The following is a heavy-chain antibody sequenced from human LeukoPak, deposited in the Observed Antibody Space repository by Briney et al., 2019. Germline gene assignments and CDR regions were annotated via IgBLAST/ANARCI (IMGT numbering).Heavy chain of an antibody. CDR3: ARDLSAANHMDV. Sequence: KTSETLSLTCTVSGGSISSYYWSWIRQPPGKGLEWIGYIYYSGSTNYNPSLKSRVTISVDTSKNQLSLKLSSVTAADTAVYYCARDLSAANHMDVWGKGTTVTISS. J-gene: IGHJ6*03. CDR2: IYYSGST. CDR1: GGSISSYY. V-gene: IGHV4-59*01. D-gene: IGHD2-2*01.